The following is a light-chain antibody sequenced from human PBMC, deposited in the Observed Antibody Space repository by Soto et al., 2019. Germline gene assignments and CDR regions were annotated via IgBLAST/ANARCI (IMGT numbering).Light chain of an antibody. CDR2: KAT. V-gene: IGKV1-5*03. Sequence: DIQMTQSPSTLSASVGDGVTITCRASQIIGSWLAWYQQKPGKAPKLLIYKATNLQSGVPSRFSSSGSGTEFSLTVSSLQAEDSATYFCQQYNDFQYTFGQGTKLEI. CDR3: QQYNDFQYT. J-gene: IGKJ2*01. CDR1: QIIGSW.